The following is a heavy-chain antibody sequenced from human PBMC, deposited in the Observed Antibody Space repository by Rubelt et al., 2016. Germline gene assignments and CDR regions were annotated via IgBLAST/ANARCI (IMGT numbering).Heavy chain of an antibody. J-gene: IGHJ4*02. D-gene: IGHD1-26*01. V-gene: IGHV3-33*01. CDR3: ARAGDIVGATTAFDY. CDR2: IWYDGSNK. Sequence: EWVAVIWYDGSNKYYADSVKGRFTISRDNSKNTLYLQMNSLRAEDTAVYYCARAGDIVGATTAFDYWGQGTLVTVSS.